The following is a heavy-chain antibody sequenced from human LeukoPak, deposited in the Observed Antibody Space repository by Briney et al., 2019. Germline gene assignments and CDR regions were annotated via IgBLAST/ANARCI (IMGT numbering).Heavy chain of an antibody. V-gene: IGHV4-34*01. CDR2: INHSGST. CDR3: ARVNYRAYYMDV. CDR1: GGSFSGYY. J-gene: IGHJ6*03. Sequence: SETLSLTCAVYGGSFSGYYWSWIRQPPGKGLEWIGEINHSGSTNYNPSLKSRVTISVDTSKNQFSLKLSSVTAADTAVYYCARVNYRAYYMDVWGKGTTVTVSS. D-gene: IGHD4-11*01.